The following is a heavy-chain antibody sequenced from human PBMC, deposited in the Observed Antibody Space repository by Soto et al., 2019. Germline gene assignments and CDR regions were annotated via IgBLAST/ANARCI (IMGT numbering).Heavy chain of an antibody. V-gene: IGHV4-34*01. CDR1: GGSFRGYY. D-gene: IGHD5-18*01. CDR2: INHSGST. J-gene: IGHJ4*02. Sequence: SETLSLTCAVYGGSFRGYYWSWIRQPPGKGLEWIGEINHSGSTNYNPSLKSRVTISVDTSKNQFSLKLSSVTAAETPVYYCARGGLRARVYFDYWGQGTLVTVSS. CDR3: ARGGLRARVYFDY.